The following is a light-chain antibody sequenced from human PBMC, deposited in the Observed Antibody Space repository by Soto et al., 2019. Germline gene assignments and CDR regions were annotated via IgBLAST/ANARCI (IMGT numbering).Light chain of an antibody. V-gene: IGKV3-20*01. Sequence: EIVLTQSPGTLSLSPGERATVSCRASQSVSTYLAWYQQKSGQTPRLLIYGASSRATGTPDRISGGGSGTHFTLTFSRLEPEDFAVYYCQHYVTSSITFGQGTRLEIK. CDR3: QHYVTSSIT. CDR1: QSVSTY. CDR2: GAS. J-gene: IGKJ5*01.